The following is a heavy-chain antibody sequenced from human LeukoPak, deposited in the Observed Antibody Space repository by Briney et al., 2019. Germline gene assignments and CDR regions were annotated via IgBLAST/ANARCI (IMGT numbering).Heavy chain of an antibody. D-gene: IGHD6-19*01. CDR2: ISGSGGST. V-gene: IGHV3-23*01. CDR3: ARRSGIAVAGAFDN. CDR1: GFTFSSYG. J-gene: IGHJ4*02. Sequence: PGGSLRLSCAASGFTFSSYGMSWVRQAPGKGLEWVSAISGSGGSTYYADSVKGRFTISRDNSKNTLYLQMNSLRAEDTAVYYCARRSGIAVAGAFDNWGQGTLVTVSS.